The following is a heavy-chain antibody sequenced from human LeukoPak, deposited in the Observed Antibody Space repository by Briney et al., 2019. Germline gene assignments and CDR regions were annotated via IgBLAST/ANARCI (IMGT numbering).Heavy chain of an antibody. CDR2: ISSSSSYT. J-gene: IGHJ5*02. Sequence: PGGSLRLSCAASGFTFSDYYMGWIRQAPGKGLEWVSYISSSSSYTNYADSVKGRFTISRDNAKNSLYLQMNSLRAEDTAVYYCARGGDTTGATGWFDPWGQGTLVTVSS. CDR3: ARGGDTTGATGWFDP. V-gene: IGHV3-11*06. CDR1: GFTFSDYY. D-gene: IGHD1-1*01.